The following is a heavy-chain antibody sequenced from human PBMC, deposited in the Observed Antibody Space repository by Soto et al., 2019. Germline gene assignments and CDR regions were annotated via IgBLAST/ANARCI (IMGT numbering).Heavy chain of an antibody. J-gene: IGHJ4*02. CDR3: ARVPDY. CDR1: GGSISSGGYS. CDR2: IYHSANT. Sequence: QLQLQESGSGLVKPSQTLSLTCAVSGGSISSGGYSRGWIRQPPGKGLEWIGYIYHSANTYSKPSLTSRVTISVDRSKNQFSLKLSSVTAADTAVYYCARVPDYWGQGTLVTDSS. V-gene: IGHV4-30-2*01.